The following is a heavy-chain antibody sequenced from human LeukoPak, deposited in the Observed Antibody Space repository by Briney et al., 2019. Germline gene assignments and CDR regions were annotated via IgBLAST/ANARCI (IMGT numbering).Heavy chain of an antibody. Sequence: AGGSLRLSCAASGFTFSSYWMSWVRQAPGKGLEWVSDISSSTIRRNYADSVKGRFTISRDNSKNALYLQMNSLRAEDTAIYYCAKRSGGPSPFDYWGQGTLVTVSS. D-gene: IGHD3-3*01. CDR3: AKRSGGPSPFDY. CDR1: GFTFSSYW. CDR2: ISSSTIRR. J-gene: IGHJ4*02. V-gene: IGHV3-23*01.